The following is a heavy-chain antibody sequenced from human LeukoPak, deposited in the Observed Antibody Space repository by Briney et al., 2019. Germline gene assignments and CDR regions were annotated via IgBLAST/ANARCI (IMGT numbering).Heavy chain of an antibody. Sequence: GGSLRLSCAASGFTFSSFAMNWVRQAPGKGLEWVSTMSGDATSTYYADSVKGRFTISRDNSKNTLYLQMNSLRAEDTAVYYCARGIEGGDHWGQGTLVTVSS. CDR1: GFTFSSFA. J-gene: IGHJ4*02. CDR2: MSGDATST. D-gene: IGHD3-16*01. V-gene: IGHV3-23*01. CDR3: ARGIEGGDH.